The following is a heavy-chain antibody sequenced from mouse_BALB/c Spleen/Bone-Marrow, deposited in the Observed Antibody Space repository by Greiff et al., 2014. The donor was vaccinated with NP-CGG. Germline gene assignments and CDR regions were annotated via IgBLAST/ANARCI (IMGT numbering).Heavy chain of an antibody. V-gene: IGHV1-14*01. Sequence: VQLQQSGPELVKPGASGKMSCKASGYTFTSYVMHWVKQKPGQGLEWIGYINPYNDGTKYNEKFKGKATLTPDKSSSTAYMELSSLTSEDSAFYYCARPRQLGLPYYLAHRGQRTTLTVS. CDR2: INPYNDGT. J-gene: IGHJ2*01. CDR1: GYTFTSYV. CDR3: ARPRQLGLPYYLAH. D-gene: IGHD3-1*01.